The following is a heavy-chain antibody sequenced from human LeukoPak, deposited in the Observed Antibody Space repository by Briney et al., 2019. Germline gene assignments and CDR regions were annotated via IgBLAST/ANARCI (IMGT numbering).Heavy chain of an antibody. Sequence: GGSLRLSCAGSGFTFSSYSMNWVRQAPGKGLEWVSSISSSSSYIYYADSVKGRFTISRDNAKNSLYLQMDSLRAEDTAVYYCARANDNYYYYYMDVWGKGTTVTIS. V-gene: IGHV3-21*01. CDR3: ARANDNYYYYYMDV. CDR2: ISSSSSYI. CDR1: GFTFSSYS. J-gene: IGHJ6*03. D-gene: IGHD3-9*01.